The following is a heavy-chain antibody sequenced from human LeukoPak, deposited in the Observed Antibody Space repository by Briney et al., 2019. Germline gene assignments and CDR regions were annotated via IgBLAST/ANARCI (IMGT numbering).Heavy chain of an antibody. V-gene: IGHV3-21*01. Sequence: GGSLRLSCAASGFTFSSYTIHWVRQAPGKGLEWVSSISAVSTYIYYANSVKGRFTISRDNVEKSAYLELSGLTAHDTAIYYCARGGIAGRPVYYYYMDVWGKGTTVTVSS. CDR2: ISAVSTYI. J-gene: IGHJ6*03. D-gene: IGHD6-6*01. CDR1: GFTFSSYT. CDR3: ARGGIAGRPVYYYYMDV.